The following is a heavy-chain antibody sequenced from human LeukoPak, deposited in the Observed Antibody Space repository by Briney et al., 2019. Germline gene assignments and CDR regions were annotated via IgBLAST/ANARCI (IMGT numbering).Heavy chain of an antibody. CDR3: ARGPQGVTRPEY. CDR2: IYYTGST. Sequence: PSETLSLTCTVSGGSISSSSYFWGWIRQPPGKGLEWIGTIYYTGSTYYNPSLKSRVTISVDTSKNQFSLRVRSVTAADTAVYYCARGPQGVTRPEYWGPGTLVTVSS. CDR1: GGSISSSSYF. V-gene: IGHV4-39*01. J-gene: IGHJ4*02. D-gene: IGHD4-17*01.